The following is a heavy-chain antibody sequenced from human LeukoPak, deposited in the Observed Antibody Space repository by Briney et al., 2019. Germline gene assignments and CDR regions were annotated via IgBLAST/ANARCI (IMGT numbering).Heavy chain of an antibody. D-gene: IGHD4-23*01. CDR2: ISGSGGST. J-gene: IGHJ3*02. V-gene: IGHV3-23*01. Sequence: PGGSLRLSCAASGFTFIGYAMSWVRQVPGKGLEWVSAISGSGGSTYYEDSVKGRFTISRDNSKNTLYLQMNSLRAEDTAVYYCAKVTTTVVTRDGFDIWGQGTMVTVSS. CDR1: GFTFIGYA. CDR3: AKVTTTVVTRDGFDI.